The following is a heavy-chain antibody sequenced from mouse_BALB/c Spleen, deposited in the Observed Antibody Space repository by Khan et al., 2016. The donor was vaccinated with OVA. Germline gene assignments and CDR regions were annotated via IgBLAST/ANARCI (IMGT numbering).Heavy chain of an antibody. CDR2: INYSGST. Sequence: EVKLQESGPGLVNPSQSLSLTCTVTGYSITGDYAWNWIRQFPGNKLEWMGYINYSGSTNYNPALKSRISITRDTSKNQFFLQFTSVTTEDTATYYCARDGSRDNDAMDYWGQGTSVTVSS. J-gene: IGHJ4*01. V-gene: IGHV3-2*02. D-gene: IGHD2-3*01. CDR1: GYSITGDYA. CDR3: ARDGSRDNDAMDY.